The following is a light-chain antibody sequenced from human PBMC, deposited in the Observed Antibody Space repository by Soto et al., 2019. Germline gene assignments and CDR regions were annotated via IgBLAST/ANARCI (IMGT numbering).Light chain of an antibody. CDR2: ANI. CDR1: RPNIGAGYD. J-gene: IGLJ2*01. V-gene: IGLV1-40*01. CDR3: QSYDSSLVI. Sequence: QSVLTQPPSVSGAPGQRVTISCTGSRPNIGAGYDVHWYQQLPGIAPKLLIFANINRPSGVPDRFSGSKSGTSASLAITGLQAEDEADYYCQSYDSSLVIFGGGTKLTVL.